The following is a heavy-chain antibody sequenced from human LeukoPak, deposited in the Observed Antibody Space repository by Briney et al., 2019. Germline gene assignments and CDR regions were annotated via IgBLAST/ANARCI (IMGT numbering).Heavy chain of an antibody. CDR1: GFTFSSYG. J-gene: IGHJ5*02. V-gene: IGHV3-33*01. CDR2: IWYDGSNK. Sequence: TGGSLRLSCAASGFTFSSYGMHWVRQAPGKGLEWVAVIWYDGSNKYYADSVKGRFTISRDNSKNTLYLQMNSLRAEDTAVYYCARVRTYYGSGSYYNWFDPWGQGTLVTVSS. CDR3: ARVRTYYGSGSYYNWFDP. D-gene: IGHD3-10*01.